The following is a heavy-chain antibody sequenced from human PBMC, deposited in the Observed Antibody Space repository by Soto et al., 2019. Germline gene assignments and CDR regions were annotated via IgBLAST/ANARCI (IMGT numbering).Heavy chain of an antibody. CDR1: GFTISGKKY. J-gene: IGHJ3*01. V-gene: IGHV3-53*01. CDR3: ATWHEREHAYDV. CDR2: LYDLDGS. D-gene: IGHD1-1*01. Sequence: DVQLVESGGGLIQPGESLRLSCAASGFTISGKKYVAWVRQAPGKVLEWVSALYDLDGSFYAASVKGRFTTSSDSSKTTVYLQMNDLRPDDTAVYYCATWHEREHAYDVWGQGTTVTVSS.